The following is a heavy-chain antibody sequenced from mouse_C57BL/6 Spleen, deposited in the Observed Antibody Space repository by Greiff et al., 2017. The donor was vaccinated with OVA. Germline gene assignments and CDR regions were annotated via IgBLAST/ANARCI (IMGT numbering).Heavy chain of an antibody. V-gene: IGHV1-15*01. CDR2: IDPETGGT. D-gene: IGHD2-4*01. CDR1: GYTFTDYE. J-gene: IGHJ1*03. Sequence: QVQLQQSGAELVRPGASVTLSCKASGYTFTDYEMHWVKQTPVHGLEWIGAIDPETGGTAFNQKFNGKAILTADKSSSTAYMELRSLTSEDSAVYYCTREGDYDVGYFDVWGTGTTVTVSS. CDR3: TREGDYDVGYFDV.